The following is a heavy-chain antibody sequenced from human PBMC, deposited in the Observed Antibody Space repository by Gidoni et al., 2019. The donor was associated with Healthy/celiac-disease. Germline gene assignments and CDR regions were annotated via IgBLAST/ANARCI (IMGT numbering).Heavy chain of an antibody. J-gene: IGHJ4*02. D-gene: IGHD6-19*01. CDR2: IYTSGST. V-gene: IGHV4-61*02. CDR3: ARAIAVAGISEFDY. CDR1: GGSISSENYS. Sequence: QVQLQESGPGLVKPSQTLSLTCTVSGGSISSENYSWSWIRQPAGKGLEWIGRIYTSGSTNYNPSLKSRVTISVDTSKNQFSLKLSSVTAADTAVYYCARAIAVAGISEFDYWGQGTLVTVSS.